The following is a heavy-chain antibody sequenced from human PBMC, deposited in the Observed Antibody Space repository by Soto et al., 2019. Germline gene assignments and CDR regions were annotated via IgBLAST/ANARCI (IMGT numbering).Heavy chain of an antibody. D-gene: IGHD2-15*01. J-gene: IGHJ5*02. V-gene: IGHV4-34*01. Sequence: PSETLSLTCAVYGGSFSGYYWSWIRQPPGKGLEWIGEINHSGSTNYNPSLKSRVTISVDTSKNQFSLKLSSVTAADTAVYYCAVVVVAATLNWFDPWGQGTLVTVS. CDR2: INHSGST. CDR1: GGSFSGYY. CDR3: AVVVVAATLNWFDP.